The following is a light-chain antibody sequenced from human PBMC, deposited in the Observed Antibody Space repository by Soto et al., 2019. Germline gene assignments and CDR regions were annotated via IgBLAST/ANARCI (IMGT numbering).Light chain of an antibody. Sequence: QSVLTQPASVSGSPGQSISVSCTGSSGDVGSYKYVSWYQQHPGKAPKLIIYEVNKRPSGVSDRFSGSKSGNTASLTISGLQAEDEDDYYCSSYTITSTLLIFGGGTKLTVL. J-gene: IGLJ2*01. CDR3: SSYTITSTLLI. V-gene: IGLV2-14*01. CDR1: SGDVGSYKY. CDR2: EVN.